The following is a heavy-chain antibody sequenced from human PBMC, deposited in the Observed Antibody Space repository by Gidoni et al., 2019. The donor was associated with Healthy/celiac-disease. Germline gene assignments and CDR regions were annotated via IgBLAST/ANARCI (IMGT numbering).Heavy chain of an antibody. Sequence: QVQLVQSGAEVKKPGASVKVSCKASGYTFTSYYMHWVRQAPGQGLEWMGIINPSSGSTSYAQKLQGRVTMTRDTSTSTVYMELSSLRSEDTAVYYCASTDRGYGSAYWGQGTLVTVSS. J-gene: IGHJ4*02. V-gene: IGHV1-46*03. CDR1: GYTFTSYY. D-gene: IGHD5-12*01. CDR3: ASTDRGYGSAY. CDR2: INPSSGST.